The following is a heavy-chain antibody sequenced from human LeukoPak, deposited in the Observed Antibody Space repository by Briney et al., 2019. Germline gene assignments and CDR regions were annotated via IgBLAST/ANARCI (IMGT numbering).Heavy chain of an antibody. D-gene: IGHD1-26*01. Sequence: SETLSLTCTVSGVSISNYFLSWVRQPAGKALEWIGRLYPRGTTNYNPSLKSRVSMSLDTSMTQFSLKLNSVTAADTAVYYCAGGGSPHIWGQGTMVTVSS. J-gene: IGHJ3*02. CDR2: LYPRGTT. V-gene: IGHV4-4*07. CDR1: GVSISNYF. CDR3: AGGGSPHI.